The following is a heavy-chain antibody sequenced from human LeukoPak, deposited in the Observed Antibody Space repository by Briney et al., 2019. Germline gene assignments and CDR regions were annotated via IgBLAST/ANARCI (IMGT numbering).Heavy chain of an antibody. Sequence: GASVKVSCKASGYTFTSYGINWVRQAPGQGLEWMGWISTYNGNTNYAQNLQGRVTMTTDTPTSTAYMELRSLRSDDTAVYYCAKFYFESRDFVRPGNGFDIWGQGTMVTVSS. D-gene: IGHD3-22*01. J-gene: IGHJ3*02. CDR2: ISTYNGNT. CDR3: AKFYFESRDFVRPGNGFDI. CDR1: GYTFTSYG. V-gene: IGHV1-18*01.